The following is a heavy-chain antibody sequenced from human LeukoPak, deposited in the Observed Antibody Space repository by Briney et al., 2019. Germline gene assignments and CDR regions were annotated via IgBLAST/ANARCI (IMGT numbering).Heavy chain of an antibody. D-gene: IGHD3-10*01. CDR3: ARDVGSRYYFDD. Sequence: GGSLRLSCAASGFTFSSYSMNWVRQAPGKGLEWVSSISSSSSYIYYADSVKGRFTISRDNAKNSFYLQMNSLRAEDTAVYYCARDVGSRYYFDDWGQGTLVTVSS. V-gene: IGHV3-21*04. J-gene: IGHJ4*02. CDR1: GFTFSSYS. CDR2: ISSSSSYI.